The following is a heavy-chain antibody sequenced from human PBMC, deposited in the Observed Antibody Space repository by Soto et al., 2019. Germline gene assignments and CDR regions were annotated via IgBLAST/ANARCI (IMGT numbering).Heavy chain of an antibody. Sequence: GASVKVSCKASGGTFSSYTISWVRQAPGQGLEWMGRIIPILGIANYAQKFQGRVTITADKSTSTAYMELSSLRSEDTAVYYCASSRRGYSGYDLDYYYYMDVWGKGTTVTVSS. CDR2: IIPILGIA. D-gene: IGHD5-12*01. V-gene: IGHV1-69*02. J-gene: IGHJ6*03. CDR1: GGTFSSYT. CDR3: ASSRRGYSGYDLDYYYYMDV.